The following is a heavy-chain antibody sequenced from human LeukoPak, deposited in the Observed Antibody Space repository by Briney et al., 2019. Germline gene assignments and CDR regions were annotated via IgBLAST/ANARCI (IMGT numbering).Heavy chain of an antibody. Sequence: PSETLSLTCTVSGYSISSGYYWGWIRQPPGKGLEWIGSIYHSGSTYYNPSLKSRVTISVDTSKNQFSPKLSSVTAADTAVYYCARVQVVPAATVDYWGQGTLVTVSS. D-gene: IGHD2-2*01. CDR1: GYSISSGYY. CDR2: IYHSGST. J-gene: IGHJ4*02. CDR3: ARVQVVPAATVDY. V-gene: IGHV4-38-2*02.